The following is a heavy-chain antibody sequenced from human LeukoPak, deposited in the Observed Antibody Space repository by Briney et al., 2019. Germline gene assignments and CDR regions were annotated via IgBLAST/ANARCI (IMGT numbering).Heavy chain of an antibody. CDR1: GYSISSGYY. Sequence: PSETLSLTCTVSGYSISSGYYWGWIRQPPGKGLEWIGSIYHSGSTYYNPSLKSRVTISVDTSKNQFSLKLSSVTAADTAVYYCARGAFYYDSGQNWFDPWGQGALVTVSS. CDR3: ARGAFYYDSGQNWFDP. CDR2: IYHSGST. J-gene: IGHJ5*02. V-gene: IGHV4-38-2*02. D-gene: IGHD3-22*01.